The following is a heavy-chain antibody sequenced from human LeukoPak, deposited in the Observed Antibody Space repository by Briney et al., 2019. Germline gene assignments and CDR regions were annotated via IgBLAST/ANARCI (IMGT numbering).Heavy chain of an antibody. J-gene: IGHJ4*02. Sequence: SETLSPTCTVSGYSISSGYYWGWIRQSPGKGLEWIGNVWHSGSTYYNPSLKSRITISVDTSKNQFSLKLSSVTAADTAVYYCAGPGGYSDWLPFGYWGQGTLVTVSS. CDR1: GYSISSGYY. CDR3: AGPGGYSDWLPFGY. D-gene: IGHD3-9*01. V-gene: IGHV4-38-2*02. CDR2: VWHSGST.